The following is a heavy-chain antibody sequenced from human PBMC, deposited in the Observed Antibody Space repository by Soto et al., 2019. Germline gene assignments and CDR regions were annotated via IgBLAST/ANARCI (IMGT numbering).Heavy chain of an antibody. CDR1: GGSISSSTSY. V-gene: IGHV4-39*01. J-gene: IGHJ4*02. CDR3: ARSESGYYTH. D-gene: IGHD3-3*01. CDR2: VYHTGRN. Sequence: SETLSLTCTVSGGSISSSTSYWGWIRRPPGKGLECIGTVYHTGRNYYNPSLNSRVAISVDTSKNQFSLKLSSVTAADAALYYCARSESGYYTHWGQGALVTVSS.